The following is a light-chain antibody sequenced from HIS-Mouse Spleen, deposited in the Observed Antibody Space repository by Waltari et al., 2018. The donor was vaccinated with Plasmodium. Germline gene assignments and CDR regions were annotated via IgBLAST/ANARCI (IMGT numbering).Light chain of an antibody. CDR1: ALLTKD. CDR3: YSTDSSGNHRV. J-gene: IGLJ3*02. V-gene: IGLV3-10*01. Sequence: SYELTHPPSVPVSPGQTARTTCPGEALLTKDPYLYQQKSGQAPVRVIYEDSKRPSGIPERFSGSSSGTMATLTISGAQVEDEADYYCYSTDSSGNHRVFGGGTKLTVL. CDR2: EDS.